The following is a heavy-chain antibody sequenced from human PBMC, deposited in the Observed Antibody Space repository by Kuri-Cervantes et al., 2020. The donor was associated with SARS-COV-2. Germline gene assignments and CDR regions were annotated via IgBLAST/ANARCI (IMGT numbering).Heavy chain of an antibody. Sequence: SETLSLTCTVSGGSISSGGYYWSWIRQHPGKGLEWIGYIYYSGSTYYNPSLKSRVTISVDTSKNQFSLKLSSVTAADTAVYYCARVRIFGVPGFAFDIWGQGTMVTVSS. V-gene: IGHV4-31*03. J-gene: IGHJ3*02. CDR3: ARVRIFGVPGFAFDI. CDR2: IYYSGST. CDR1: GGSISSGGYY. D-gene: IGHD3-3*01.